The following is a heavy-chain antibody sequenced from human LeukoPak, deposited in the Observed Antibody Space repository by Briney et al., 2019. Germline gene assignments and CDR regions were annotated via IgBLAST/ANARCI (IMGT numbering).Heavy chain of an antibody. CDR2: ISSSGSTI. CDR3: ARGKYSFDY. CDR1: GFTFSDSY. V-gene: IGHV3-11*01. Sequence: TGGSPRLSCAASGFTFSDSYMSWIRQAPGKGLEYIPYISSSGSTIYYADSVKGRFTLSRDNAKNSLSLEMNSLRAEDTAVYYCARGKYSFDYWGQGTLVTVSS. J-gene: IGHJ4*02.